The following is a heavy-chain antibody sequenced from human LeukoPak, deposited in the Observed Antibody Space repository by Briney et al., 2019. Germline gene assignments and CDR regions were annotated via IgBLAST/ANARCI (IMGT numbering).Heavy chain of an antibody. CDR2: IHTSGST. CDR1: GGSLSSYY. CDR3: ARDRGTWNDDGFDY. V-gene: IGHV4-4*07. Sequence: SETLSLTCTVSGGSLSSYYWSWIRQPAGKGLEWIGRIHTSGSTNYNPSLKSRVTMSVDTSKNQFSLKLSSVTAADTAVYYCARDRGTWNDDGFDYWGQGTLVTVSS. J-gene: IGHJ4*02. D-gene: IGHD1-1*01.